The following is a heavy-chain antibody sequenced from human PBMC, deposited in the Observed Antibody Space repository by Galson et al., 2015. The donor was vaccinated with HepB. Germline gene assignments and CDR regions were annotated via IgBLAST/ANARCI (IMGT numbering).Heavy chain of an antibody. CDR1: GFTFSSYG. Sequence: SLRLSCAASGFTFSSYGMHWVRQATGKGLEWVAVIWYDGSNKYYADSVKGRFTISRDNSKNTLYLQMNSLRAEDTAVYYCARGAAAGKGHDYWGQGTLVTVSS. CDR2: IWYDGSNK. D-gene: IGHD6-13*01. J-gene: IGHJ4*02. V-gene: IGHV3-33*01. CDR3: ARGAAAGKGHDY.